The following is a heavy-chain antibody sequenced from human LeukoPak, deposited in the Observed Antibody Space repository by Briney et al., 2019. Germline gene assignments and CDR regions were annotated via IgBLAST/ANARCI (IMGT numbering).Heavy chain of an antibody. J-gene: IGHJ5*02. CDR3: ASHGYSSSWYWFDP. CDR2: INHSGST. V-gene: IGHV4-34*01. Sequence: PSETLSLTCAVYGGSFSGYYWSWIRQPPGKGLEWIGEINHSGSTNYNPSLKSRVTISVDTSKNRFSLKLSSVTAADTAVYYCASHGYSSSWYWFDPWGQGTLVTVSS. CDR1: GGSFSGYY. D-gene: IGHD6-13*01.